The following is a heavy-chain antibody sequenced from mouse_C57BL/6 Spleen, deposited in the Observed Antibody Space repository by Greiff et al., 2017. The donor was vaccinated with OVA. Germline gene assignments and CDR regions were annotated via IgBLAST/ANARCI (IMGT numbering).Heavy chain of an antibody. CDR1: GFPITSGYY. V-gene: IGHV12-3*01. D-gene: IGHD2-3*01. CDR3: AGDREEDGYLAY. CDR2: ITHSGET. Sequence: VQLQQSGPGLVKPSQSLFLTCSTTGFPITSGYYWIWIRQPPGKPLEWMGYITHSGETFYNPSLQSPISITIATSKNQVFLQMNSMTTEDTAMYYCAGDREEDGYLAYWGQGTLVTVSA. J-gene: IGHJ3*01.